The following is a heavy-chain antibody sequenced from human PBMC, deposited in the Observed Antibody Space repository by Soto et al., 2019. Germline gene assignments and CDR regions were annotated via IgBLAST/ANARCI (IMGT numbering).Heavy chain of an antibody. V-gene: IGHV3-74*01. Sequence: GGSLRLSCAPSGFTFSDYWMHWVRQAPGKGLVWVSRINSDGSSTFYADSVKGRFTISRDNAKNTLYLQMNSLRAEDTAVYYCASSLLTPFDYWGQGTLVTVSS. J-gene: IGHJ4*02. CDR2: INSDGSST. D-gene: IGHD7-27*01. CDR1: GFTFSDYW. CDR3: ASSLLTPFDY.